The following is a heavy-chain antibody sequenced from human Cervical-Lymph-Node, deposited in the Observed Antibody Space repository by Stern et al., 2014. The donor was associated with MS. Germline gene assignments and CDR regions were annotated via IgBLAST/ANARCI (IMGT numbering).Heavy chain of an antibody. Sequence: VQLVESGAEVKKPGSSVRVSCKASGGTFKTSAFNWLRQAPGQVLEWMGDIVPMFGKPNYAQKFQGRVTVTADESTNTVYMELNFLTSEDTAVYYCARERSIHYPAFAPWGQGTLVTVSS. CDR3: ARERSIHYPAFAP. CDR1: GGTFKTSA. J-gene: IGHJ5*02. D-gene: IGHD3-10*01. V-gene: IGHV1-69*01. CDR2: IVPMFGKP.